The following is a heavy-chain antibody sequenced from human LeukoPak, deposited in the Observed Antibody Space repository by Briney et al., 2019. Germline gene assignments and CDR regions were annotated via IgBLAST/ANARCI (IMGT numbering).Heavy chain of an antibody. Sequence: PSETLSLTCTVSGXSISGYYWSWIRQPPGKGLEWIGYIYYTGSTNYNPSLKSRVIISVDTSKNQFSLKVSSVTAADTAVYYCVRSKSGTYGWFDPWGQGTLVTVSS. CDR2: IYYTGST. D-gene: IGHD4-17*01. J-gene: IGHJ5*02. CDR1: GXSISGYY. CDR3: VRSKSGTYGWFDP. V-gene: IGHV4-59*01.